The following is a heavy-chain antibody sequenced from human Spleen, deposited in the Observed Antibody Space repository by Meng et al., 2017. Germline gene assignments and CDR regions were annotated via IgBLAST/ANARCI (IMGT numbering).Heavy chain of an antibody. CDR2: INQDGSEK. CDR3: ARDLRYGMDV. CDR1: GSTFRSYW. J-gene: IGHJ6*02. Sequence: GGSLRLSCAGSGSTFRSYWMSWVRQAPGKGLEWAANINQDGSEKYYVGSVKGRFTISRDNAKNSLYLQMNSLRAEDTAVYYCARDLRYGMDVWGQGTMVTVSS. V-gene: IGHV3-7*01.